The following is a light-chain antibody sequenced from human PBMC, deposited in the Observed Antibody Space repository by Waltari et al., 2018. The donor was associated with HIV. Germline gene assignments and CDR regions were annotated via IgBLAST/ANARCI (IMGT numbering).Light chain of an antibody. J-gene: IGLJ2*01. CDR1: SSNIGAGFD. V-gene: IGLV1-40*01. CDR3: QSYDISLSGWV. CDR2: NNT. Sequence: QSVLTQPPSVSGAPGQRVTISCTGTSSNIGAGFDVHWYRQLPGTVPKVLIYNNTDRPSGVPDRFSGSKSATSASLAITGLQAEDEANYYCQSYDISLSGWVFGGGTKLTVL.